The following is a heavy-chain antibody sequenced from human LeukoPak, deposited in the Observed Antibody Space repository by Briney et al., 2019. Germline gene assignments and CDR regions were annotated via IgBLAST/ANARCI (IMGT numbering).Heavy chain of an antibody. J-gene: IGHJ4*02. CDR2: IIPIFGTA. CDR3: ARRTGDEYFDY. V-gene: IGHV1-69*13. Sequence: GASVKVSCKASGGTFSSYAISWVRQAPGQGLEWMGGIIPIFGTANYAQKFQGRVTITADESTSTAYMELSSLRSEDTAVYYCARRTGDEYFDYWGQGTLVPSPQ. D-gene: IGHD6-6*01. CDR1: GGTFSSYA.